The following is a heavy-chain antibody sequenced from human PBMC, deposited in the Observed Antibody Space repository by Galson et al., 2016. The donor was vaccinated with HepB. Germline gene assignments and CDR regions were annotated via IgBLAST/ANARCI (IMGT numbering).Heavy chain of an antibody. V-gene: IGHV1-18*04. CDR3: AGHLGYNYYMDV. J-gene: IGHJ6*03. D-gene: IGHD1-26*01. CDR1: DYTFTSYG. CDR2: INPYNGDT. Sequence: SVKVSCKASDYTFTSYGLSWVRQAPGQGLEWMAWINPYNGDTNYAQKVQGRVTLTKDTFTSTVYMELRSLRSDDTAVYYCAGHLGYNYYMDVWGKGTAVTVSS.